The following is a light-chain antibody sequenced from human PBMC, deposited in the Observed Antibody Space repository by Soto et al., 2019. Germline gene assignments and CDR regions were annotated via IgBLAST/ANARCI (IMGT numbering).Light chain of an antibody. CDR3: QQYENLPRT. J-gene: IGKJ1*01. V-gene: IGKV1-33*01. CDR2: DAT. CDR1: HNINDY. Sequence: DIQMTQSPSSLSASLGDRVIITCQASHNINDYLNWYQQKPGKAPKVLIYDATKLHTGVPSRFSGSASGTDFTFTISSLQPEDIATYYCQQYENLPRTFGQGTKVDIK.